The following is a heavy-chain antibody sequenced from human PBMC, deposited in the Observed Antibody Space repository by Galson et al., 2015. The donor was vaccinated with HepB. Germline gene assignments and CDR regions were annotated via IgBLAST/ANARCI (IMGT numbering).Heavy chain of an antibody. Sequence: SLRLSCAASGFTFSSYAMHWVRQAPGKGLEWVAVISYDGSNKYYADSVKGRFTISRDNSKNTLYLQMNSLRAEDTAVYYCARAVEYYYDSSGYYFDYWGQGTLVTVSS. CDR2: ISYDGSNK. D-gene: IGHD3-22*01. CDR3: ARAVEYYYDSSGYYFDY. CDR1: GFTFSSYA. J-gene: IGHJ4*02. V-gene: IGHV3-30*04.